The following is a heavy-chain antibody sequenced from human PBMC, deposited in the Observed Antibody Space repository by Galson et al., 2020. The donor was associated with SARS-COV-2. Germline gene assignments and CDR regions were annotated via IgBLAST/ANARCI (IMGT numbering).Heavy chain of an antibody. J-gene: IGHJ4*02. D-gene: IGHD6-19*01. CDR3: AYGVVAGTGY. Sequence: SETLSLTCTVSVGSISSGSYYWSWIRQPAGKGLEWIGRIYTSGSTNYNPSLQSRVTISIDTSKNQFSLELTSVTAADTAVYFCAYGVVAGTGYWGQGILVTVSS. V-gene: IGHV4-61*02. CDR1: VGSISSGSYY. CDR2: IYTSGST.